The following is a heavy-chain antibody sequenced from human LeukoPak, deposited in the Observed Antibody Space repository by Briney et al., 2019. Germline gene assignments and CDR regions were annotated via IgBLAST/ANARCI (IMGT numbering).Heavy chain of an antibody. Sequence: GGSLRLSCSASGFTFSSCAMHWVRQAPGKGLEYVSAISSNGGSTYYADSVKGRFTVSRDNSKNTLYLQMSSLRAEDTAVYYCIGSGYVEEAWGQGTLVTVSS. V-gene: IGHV3-64D*06. CDR3: IGSGYVEEA. CDR1: GFTFSSCA. J-gene: IGHJ5*02. D-gene: IGHD5-12*01. CDR2: ISSNGGST.